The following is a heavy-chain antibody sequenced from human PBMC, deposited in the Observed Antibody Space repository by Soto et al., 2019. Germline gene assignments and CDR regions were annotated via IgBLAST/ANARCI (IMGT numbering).Heavy chain of an antibody. CDR1: GYSISSGYY. V-gene: IGHV4-38-2*01. CDR3: ARTYGDYLYFDY. CDR2: FYHSGST. Sequence: SETLSLTCAVSGYSISSGYYWGWIRQPPGKGLEWVGSFYHSGSTYYNPSLKSRATISVDTSKNQFSLKLNSVTAADTAVYYCARTYGDYLYFDYWGQGTLVTVSS. D-gene: IGHD4-17*01. J-gene: IGHJ4*02.